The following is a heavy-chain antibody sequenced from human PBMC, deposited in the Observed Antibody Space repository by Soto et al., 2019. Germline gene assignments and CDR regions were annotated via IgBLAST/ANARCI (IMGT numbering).Heavy chain of an antibody. V-gene: IGHV3-23*01. CDR3: AKDFGTGTTGSDNWFDP. Sequence: PGGSLRVSCAASGFTFSSYAMSWVRQAPGKGLEWVSAISGSGGSTYYADSVKGRFTISRDNSKNTLYLQMNSLRAEDTAVYYCAKDFGTGTTGSDNWFDPWGQGTLVTAPQ. CDR2: ISGSGGST. CDR1: GFTFSSYA. J-gene: IGHJ5*02. D-gene: IGHD1-7*01.